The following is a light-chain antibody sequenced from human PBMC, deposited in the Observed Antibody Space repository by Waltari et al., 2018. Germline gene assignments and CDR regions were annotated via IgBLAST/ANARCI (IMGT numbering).Light chain of an antibody. CDR1: SNDVGGYNY. Sequence: QSALTQPPSASGSPGQSVTISCTGTSNDVGGYNYVPWYQQHPGKAPKLMLYEVSKRPSGVPDRFSGSKSGYTASLTVSGLQAEDEADYFCSSYAGSNNVVFGGGTKLTVL. CDR3: SSYAGSNNVV. V-gene: IGLV2-8*01. J-gene: IGLJ2*01. CDR2: EVS.